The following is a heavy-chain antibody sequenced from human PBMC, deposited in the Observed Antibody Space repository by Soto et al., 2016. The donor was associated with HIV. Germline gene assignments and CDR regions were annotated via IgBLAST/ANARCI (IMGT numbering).Heavy chain of an antibody. Sequence: EVQLVESGGGLVQPGKSLRFSCSASGFTSSSCWMYWVRQAPGKGLVWVSRINSDGTSTKYADSVKGRFIISRDNAKNILHMQMNSLRDEDSAVYFCVRGTVHDYGSFDFWGQGTLVTVSS. V-gene: IGHV3-74*03. D-gene: IGHD3-10*01. CDR1: GFTSSSCW. CDR3: VRGTVHDYGSFDF. J-gene: IGHJ4*02. CDR2: INSDGTST.